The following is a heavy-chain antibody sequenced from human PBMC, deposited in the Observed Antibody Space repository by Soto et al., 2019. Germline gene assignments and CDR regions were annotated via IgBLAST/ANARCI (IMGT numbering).Heavy chain of an antibody. CDR1: GFTFSSFA. CDR2: ISGSGGST. Sequence: EMQLLQSGGGLVQPGGSLRLSCAASGFTFSSFAMSWVRQAPGKGLDWVSAISGSGGSTYSADSVKGRFTNSRDNPKNALYLQMSSLRAEDTAVYYCARGFSAGKGYPPEFWGQGSLVTVSS. D-gene: IGHD6-13*01. V-gene: IGHV3-23*01. CDR3: ARGFSAGKGYPPEF. J-gene: IGHJ4*02.